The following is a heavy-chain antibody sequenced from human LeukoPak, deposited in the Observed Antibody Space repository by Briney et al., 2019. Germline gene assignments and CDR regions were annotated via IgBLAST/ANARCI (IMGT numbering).Heavy chain of an antibody. Sequence: KPSETLSLTCAVYGGSSSGYYWSWIRQPPGKGLEWIEEINHSGSTNYNPSLKSRVTISVDTSNNQFSLKLSSVTAADTAVYYCASPAAGKTLPFDYWGQGTLVTVSS. D-gene: IGHD6-13*01. CDR3: ASPAAGKTLPFDY. V-gene: IGHV4-34*01. CDR1: GGSSSGYY. CDR2: INHSGST. J-gene: IGHJ4*02.